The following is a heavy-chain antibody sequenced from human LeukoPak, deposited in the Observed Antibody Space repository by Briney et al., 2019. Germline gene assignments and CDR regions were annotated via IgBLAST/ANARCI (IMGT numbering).Heavy chain of an antibody. J-gene: IGHJ4*02. V-gene: IGHV1-2*02. Sequence: ASVKLSCKASGYFFPDYYIHWLRQAPGQGLQWMGRINPNTGGTDYAQIFQGRVTMTRDTSISTVYMELSSLRPDDTAFFYCARKSSKTFFDWGQGTLVNVSS. D-gene: IGHD3-3*01. CDR3: ARKSSKTFFD. CDR2: INPNTGGT. CDR1: GYFFPDYY.